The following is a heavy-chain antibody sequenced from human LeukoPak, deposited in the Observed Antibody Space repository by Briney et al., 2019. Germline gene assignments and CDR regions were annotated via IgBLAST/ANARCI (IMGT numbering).Heavy chain of an antibody. CDR1: GFTFSSYE. CDR2: ISSGDSAI. CDR3: ARVYGDRQVDY. J-gene: IGHJ4*02. D-gene: IGHD4-17*01. V-gene: IGHV3-48*03. Sequence: GGSLRLSCAASGFTFSSYEMNWVRQAPGEGLEWVSYISSGDSAIYYADSVKGRFTISGDNAKNSLYLQMNSLRAEDTAVYYCARVYGDRQVDYWGQGTLVTVSS.